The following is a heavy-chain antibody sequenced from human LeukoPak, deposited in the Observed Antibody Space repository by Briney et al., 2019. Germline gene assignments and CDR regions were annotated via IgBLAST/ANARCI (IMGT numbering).Heavy chain of an antibody. CDR2: FYNSGST. CDR3: ARVGDYALKD. CDR1: GGSISNYY. D-gene: IGHD3-16*01. V-gene: IGHV4-4*07. Sequence: KPSETLSLTCTVSGGSISNYYWSWIRQPAGKGLEWIGRFYNSGSTNCNPFLKSRVTMSVDTSKNQFSLRLSSVTAADTAVYYCARVGDYALKDWGQGTLVTVSS. J-gene: IGHJ4*02.